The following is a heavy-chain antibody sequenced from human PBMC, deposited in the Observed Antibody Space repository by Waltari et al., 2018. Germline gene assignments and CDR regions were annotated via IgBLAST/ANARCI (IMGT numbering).Heavy chain of an antibody. Sequence: QVQLQQWGAGLLKPSETLSLTCAVYGGSFSGYSCSWIRQPPGKGLEWIGEINHSGSTNYNPSLKSRVTISADTSKNQFSLKLSSVTAADTAVYYCARGPNPGEESSGYNFDYWGQGTLVTVSS. V-gene: IGHV4-34*01. CDR1: GGSFSGYS. D-gene: IGHD3-22*01. J-gene: IGHJ4*02. CDR2: INHSGST. CDR3: ARGPNPGEESSGYNFDY.